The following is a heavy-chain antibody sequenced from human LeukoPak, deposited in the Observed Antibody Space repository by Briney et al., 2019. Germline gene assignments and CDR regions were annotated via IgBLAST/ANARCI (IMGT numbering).Heavy chain of an antibody. Sequence: GGSLRLSCAASGVTFNSYAMSWVRQAPGKGLEWVSTISGSGDSTYYADSVKGRFTISRDNSKNTLYLQMNSLRAEDTAVYYCAREYYYDSSGYYSDAFDIWGQGTMVTVSS. V-gene: IGHV3-23*01. CDR3: AREYYYDSSGYYSDAFDI. D-gene: IGHD3-22*01. CDR2: ISGSGDST. J-gene: IGHJ3*02. CDR1: GVTFNSYA.